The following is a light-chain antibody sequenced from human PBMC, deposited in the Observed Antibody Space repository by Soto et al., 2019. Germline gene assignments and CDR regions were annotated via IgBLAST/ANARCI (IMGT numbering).Light chain of an antibody. J-gene: IGKJ4*01. CDR3: QQSNVDPST. Sequence: DLQRTQSPSSLSASVGDRVTLTCRASQSISSYLNWYQQKPGKAPGLLIYAASSLQRGVPSRFSGTGSGTDLTLTISSLQPEDFATYYCQQSNVDPSTLGGGTKVDI. V-gene: IGKV1-39*01. CDR1: QSISSY. CDR2: AAS.